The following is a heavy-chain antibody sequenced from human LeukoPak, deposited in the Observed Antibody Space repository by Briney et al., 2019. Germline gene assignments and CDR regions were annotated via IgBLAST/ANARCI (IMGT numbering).Heavy chain of an antibody. V-gene: IGHV4-31*03. CDR2: IYYSGST. J-gene: IGHJ4*02. D-gene: IGHD3-22*01. CDR1: GGSISSGGYY. Sequence: SETLSLTCTVSGGSISSGGYYWSWIRQHPGKGLEWIGYIYYSGSTYYNPSLKSRVTISVDTSKNQFSLKLSSVTAADTAVYYCARVGSSLSASDSSGFGTSDYWGQGTLVTVSS. CDR3: ARVGSSLSASDSSGFGTSDY.